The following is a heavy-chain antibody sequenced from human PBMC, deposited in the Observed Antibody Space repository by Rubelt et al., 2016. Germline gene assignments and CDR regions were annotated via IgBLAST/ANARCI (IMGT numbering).Heavy chain of an antibody. CDR3: ARPLYGSSWGL. CDR1: GFTFDDFG. V-gene: IGHV3-23*01. J-gene: IGHJ4*02. CDR2: ISGSGGHT. D-gene: IGHD6-6*01. Sequence: GGSLRLSCTASGFTFDDFGMTWVRQVPGKGLEWVAHISGSGGHTHHSDAVKGRFTISRDKSMNTLYLQMNSLRADDTAVYYCARPLYGSSWGLWGQGTLVTVST.